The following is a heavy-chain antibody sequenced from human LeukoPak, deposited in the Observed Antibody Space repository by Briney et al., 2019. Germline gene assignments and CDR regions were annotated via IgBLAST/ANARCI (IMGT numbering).Heavy chain of an antibody. CDR1: GGFISSSSYY. CDR3: ARQIGFITMVRGVTAEYFQH. Sequence: PSETLSLTCTVSGGFISSSSYYWGWIRQPPGKGLEWIGSIYYSGSTYYNPSLKSRVTISVDTSKNQFSLKLSSVTAADTAVYYCARQIGFITMVRGVTAEYFQHWGQGTLVTVSS. CDR2: IYYSGST. J-gene: IGHJ1*01. V-gene: IGHV4-39*01. D-gene: IGHD3-10*01.